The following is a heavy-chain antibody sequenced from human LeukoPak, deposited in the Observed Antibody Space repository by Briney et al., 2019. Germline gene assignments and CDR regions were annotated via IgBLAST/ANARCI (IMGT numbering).Heavy chain of an antibody. CDR2: NYYSGST. V-gene: IGHV4-61*01. J-gene: IGHJ4*02. D-gene: IGHD6-13*01. CDR1: GGSISSGTYY. CDR3: ARHGIVDSSRKYYFDY. Sequence: SETLSLTCTVSGGSISSGTYYWSWIRQPPGKGLEWIGYNYYSGSTSYNPSFKSRVTISVDTSKNQFSLDLSSVTAADTAVYYCARHGIVDSSRKYYFDYWGQGTLVTVSS.